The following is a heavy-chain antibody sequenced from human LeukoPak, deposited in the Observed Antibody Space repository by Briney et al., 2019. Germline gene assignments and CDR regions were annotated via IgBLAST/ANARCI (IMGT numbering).Heavy chain of an antibody. J-gene: IGHJ4*02. CDR1: GGSISSSSYY. V-gene: IGHV4-39*07. D-gene: IGHD1-1*01. Sequence: PSETLSLTCTVSGGSISSSSYYWGWIRQPPGRGREWIGSIYYSGSTYYNPSLKSRVTISVDTSKNQFSLKLSSVTAADTAVYYCARDGLQLDIDYWGQGTLVTVSS. CDR3: ARDGLQLDIDY. CDR2: IYYSGST.